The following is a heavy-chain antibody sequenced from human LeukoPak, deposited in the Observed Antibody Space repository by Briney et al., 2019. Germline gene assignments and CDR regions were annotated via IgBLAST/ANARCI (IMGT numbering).Heavy chain of an antibody. D-gene: IGHD3-3*01. CDR3: AKVPYYDFWSGPDY. J-gene: IGHJ4*02. CDR2: ISGSGGST. V-gene: IGHV3-23*01. Sequence: GGSLRLSCAASGFTFSSYAVSWVRQAPGKGLEWVSAISGSGGSTYYADSVKGRFTISRDNSKNTLYLQMNSLRAEDTAVYYCAKVPYYDFWSGPDYWGQGTLVTVSS. CDR1: GFTFSSYA.